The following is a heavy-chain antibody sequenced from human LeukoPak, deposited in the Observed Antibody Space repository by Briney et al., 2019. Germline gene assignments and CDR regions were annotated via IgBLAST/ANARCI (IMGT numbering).Heavy chain of an antibody. Sequence: EASVKVSCKASGYTSTDYYIHWVRQAPGHGREWMGWVNPHSGGTNFAQRFRGRVTLTRDTSVTTAYMELNRLESHHTAIYYCAIRDGHTDHWGQGTLVTVSS. CDR3: AIRDGHTDH. CDR2: VNPHSGGT. CDR1: GYTSTDYY. D-gene: IGHD5-24*01. V-gene: IGHV1-2*02. J-gene: IGHJ4*02.